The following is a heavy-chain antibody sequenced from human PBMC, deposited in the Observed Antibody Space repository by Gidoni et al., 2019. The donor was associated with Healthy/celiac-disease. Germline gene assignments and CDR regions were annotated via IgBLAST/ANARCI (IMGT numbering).Heavy chain of an antibody. D-gene: IGHD3-10*01. CDR3: ARDYYGSGSYYKMAEYYYYYGMDV. CDR2: IKQDGSEK. Sequence: EVHLVESGGGLVQPGGCLRLSCAASGFTFSSYWMSWFRQAPGKGLEWVANIKQDGSEKYYVDSVKGRFTISRDNAKNSLYLQMNSLRDEDMDVYYCARDYYGSGSYYKMAEYYYYYGMDVWGQGTTVTVSS. V-gene: IGHV3-7*04. CDR1: GFTFSSYW. J-gene: IGHJ6*02.